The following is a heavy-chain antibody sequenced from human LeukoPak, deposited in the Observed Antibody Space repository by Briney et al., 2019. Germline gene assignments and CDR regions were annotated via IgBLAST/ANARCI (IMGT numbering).Heavy chain of an antibody. J-gene: IGHJ4*02. CDR1: GFTFSSYA. CDR2: ISGSGGST. D-gene: IGHD3-22*01. V-gene: IGHV3-23*01. Sequence: PGGSLRLSCAASGFTFSSYAMSWVRQAPGKGLEWVSAISGSGGSTYYADSVKGRLTFSRDNSKNTLYLQMNSLRDEDRAVYYCPKGKGGYYSDRTGYRDVYFDYWGQGALVTVSS. CDR3: PKGKGGYYSDRTGYRDVYFDY.